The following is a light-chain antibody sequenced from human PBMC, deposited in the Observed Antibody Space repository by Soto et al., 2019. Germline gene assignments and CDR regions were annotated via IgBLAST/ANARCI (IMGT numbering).Light chain of an antibody. J-gene: IGKJ1*01. CDR1: QRMSAW. CDR2: DAS. Sequence: DIQMTQSPTTLSASVGDRVIITCRASQRMSAWLAWYQQKPGKAPKLLIYDASSLENGVPSRFSGSGSGTEFTLTTSSLQPDYFATYYCQQYDTYPWTFGQGTKVDIK. V-gene: IGKV1-5*01. CDR3: QQYDTYPWT.